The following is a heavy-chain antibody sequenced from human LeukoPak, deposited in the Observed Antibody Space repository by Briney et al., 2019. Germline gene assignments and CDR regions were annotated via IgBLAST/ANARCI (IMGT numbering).Heavy chain of an antibody. CDR3: AKDQREGSSWYRYMDV. J-gene: IGHJ6*03. V-gene: IGHV3-11*04. Sequence: GGSLRLSCAASGVTFSDYYMSWIRQAPGKGLQWVSYIGTGGSITYYADSVKGRFTISRDISKNTLYLQMNSLRPEDTSVYYCAKDQREGSSWYRYMDVWGKGTTVTVSS. CDR2: IGTGGSIT. D-gene: IGHD6-13*01. CDR1: GVTFSDYY.